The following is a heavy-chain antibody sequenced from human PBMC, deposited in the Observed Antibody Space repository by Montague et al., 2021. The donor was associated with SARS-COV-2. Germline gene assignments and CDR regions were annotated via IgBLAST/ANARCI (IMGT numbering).Heavy chain of an antibody. D-gene: IGHD4-17*01. CDR2: ISSSSSYI. CDR1: GFTFSSYS. J-gene: IGHJ4*02. V-gene: IGHV3-21*01. CDR3: ARAPDYGDAAGY. Sequence: SLRLSCAASGFTFSSYSMNWVRQAPVKGLEWVSSISSSSSYIYYXDSXQGRFTISRDNAKNSLYLQMNSLRAEDTAVYYCARAPDYGDAAGYWGQGTLVTVSS.